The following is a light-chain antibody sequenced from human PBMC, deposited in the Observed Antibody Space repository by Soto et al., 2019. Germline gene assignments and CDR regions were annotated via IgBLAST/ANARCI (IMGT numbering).Light chain of an antibody. Sequence: DIQMTQSPSSLSASVGDRVTITCRASQGIGNYLAWYQQKPGKVPKLLIYAASTLQSGVPSRFSGSGSGTDFTLTISSLQPEDVETYYGQEYNVVPRTCGQGTKVEIK. V-gene: IGKV1-27*01. J-gene: IGKJ1*01. CDR3: QEYNVVPRT. CDR1: QGIGNY. CDR2: AAS.